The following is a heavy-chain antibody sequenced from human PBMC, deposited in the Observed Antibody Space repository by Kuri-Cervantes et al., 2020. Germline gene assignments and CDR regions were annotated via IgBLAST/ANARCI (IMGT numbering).Heavy chain of an antibody. CDR2: ISYDGSNK. V-gene: IGHV3-30*18. CDR1: GFTFSSYG. D-gene: IGHD6-13*01. Sequence: LSLTCAASGFTFSSYGMHWVRQAPGKGLEWVAVISYDGSNKYYADSVKGRFTISRDNSKNTLYLQMNSLRAEDTAVYYCAKDSSSSPDLAYYFDYWGQGTLVTVSS. J-gene: IGHJ4*02. CDR3: AKDSSSSPDLAYYFDY.